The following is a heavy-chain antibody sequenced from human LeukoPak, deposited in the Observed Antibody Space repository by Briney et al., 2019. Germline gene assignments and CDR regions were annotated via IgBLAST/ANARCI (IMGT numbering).Heavy chain of an antibody. CDR1: GFTFSSYA. D-gene: IGHD6-19*01. CDR2: ISGSGGST. Sequence: GGSLRLSCAASGFTFSSYAMSWVRQAPGKGLEWVSAISGSGGSTYYADSVKGRFTISRDNSKNTLYLQMNSLRAEDTAVYYCARGRWLAHYFDYWGQGTLVTVSS. CDR3: ARGRWLAHYFDY. V-gene: IGHV3-23*01. J-gene: IGHJ4*02.